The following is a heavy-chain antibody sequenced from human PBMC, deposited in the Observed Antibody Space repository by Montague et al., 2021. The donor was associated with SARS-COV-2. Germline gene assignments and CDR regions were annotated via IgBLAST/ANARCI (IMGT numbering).Heavy chain of an antibody. CDR2: IYYSGST. CDR1: GGSISSSSYY. Sequence: SETLSLTCTVSGGSISSSSYYWGWIRQPPGKGLEWIGSIYYSGSTYYNPSLKSRVTISVDTSKNQFSLKLSSVTAADTAVYYCARQYYDFWSGYYTVFDYWGQGILVTVSS. J-gene: IGHJ4*02. V-gene: IGHV4-39*01. D-gene: IGHD3-3*01. CDR3: ARQYYDFWSGYYTVFDY.